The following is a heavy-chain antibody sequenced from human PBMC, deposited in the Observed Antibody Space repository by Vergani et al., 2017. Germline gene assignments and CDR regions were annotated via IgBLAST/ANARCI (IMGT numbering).Heavy chain of an antibody. V-gene: IGHV4-59*01. CDR3: ARSIVSRNPPDYFDN. D-gene: IGHD1-14*01. Sequence: QVQLQESGPGLVRPSETLSLTCTVSGGSLSGYYWNWIRQTPGGGLEWIGYVVDSGYFNYNPSLKTRVSMSSDTSNNQFSLMLSSVTVADTAVYYCARSIVSRNPPDYFDNWGQGTLVTVSS. CDR2: VVDSGYF. J-gene: IGHJ4*02. CDR1: GGSLSGYY.